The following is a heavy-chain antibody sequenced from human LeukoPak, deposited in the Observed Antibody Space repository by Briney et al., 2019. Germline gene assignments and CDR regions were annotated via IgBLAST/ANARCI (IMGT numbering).Heavy chain of an antibody. J-gene: IGHJ6*03. Sequence: ASLNVSCKASGYTFTSYDINWMRQPTGKGLEWIGWMNPNSGNTGYAQKFQGRVTMTRNTSISTGYMVLSSLRSEETAVYYCLLLNYMDVGGKGTTVTVSS. CDR1: GYTFTSYD. D-gene: IGHD2/OR15-2a*01. V-gene: IGHV1-8*01. CDR2: MNPNSGNT. CDR3: LLLNYMDV.